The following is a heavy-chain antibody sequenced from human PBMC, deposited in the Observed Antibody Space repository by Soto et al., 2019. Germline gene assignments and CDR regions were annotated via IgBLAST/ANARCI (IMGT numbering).Heavy chain of an antibody. D-gene: IGHD3-9*01. CDR1: GGSINNGGYS. CDR2: ISHGGNT. J-gene: IGHJ3*02. Sequence: SETLSLTCAVSGGSINNGGYSWSWLRQPPGKGLEWIGYISHGGNTYYNPSLRSRVIMSIDKSKNHFSLGLKSVTAADTATYYCARTSYDILTGRLDAFDIWGQGTMVTVS. CDR3: ARTSYDILTGRLDAFDI. V-gene: IGHV4-30-2*01.